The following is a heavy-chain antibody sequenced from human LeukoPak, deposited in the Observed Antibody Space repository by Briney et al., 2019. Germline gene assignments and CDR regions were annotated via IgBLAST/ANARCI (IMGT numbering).Heavy chain of an antibody. CDR3: ARPYTSGYRGAFDI. CDR2: IYYTGTT. Sequence: SETLSLTCTVSGGSIDSYYWSWVRQSPGKGLEWIGYIYYTGTTNYNPSLKSRVTISVDTSKNQFSLRLSSVTAADTAVYYCARPYTSGYRGAFDIWGQGTMVTVSS. V-gene: IGHV4-59*01. D-gene: IGHD6-19*01. J-gene: IGHJ3*02. CDR1: GGSIDSYY.